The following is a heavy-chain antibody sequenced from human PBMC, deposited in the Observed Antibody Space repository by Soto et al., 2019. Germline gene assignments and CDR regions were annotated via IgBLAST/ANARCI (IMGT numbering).Heavy chain of an antibody. CDR3: ARGNYDFWSGPFDY. D-gene: IGHD3-3*01. V-gene: IGHV4-34*01. CDR1: GGSFSGYY. Sequence: SETLSLTCAFYGGSFSGYYWIWIRQPPGKGLEWIGEINHSGSTNYNPSLKSRVTISVDTSKNQFSLKLSSVTAADTAVYYCARGNYDFWSGPFDYWGQGTLVTVSS. J-gene: IGHJ4*02. CDR2: INHSGST.